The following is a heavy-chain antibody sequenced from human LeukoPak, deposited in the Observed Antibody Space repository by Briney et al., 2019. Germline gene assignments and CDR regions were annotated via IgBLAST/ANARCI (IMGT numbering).Heavy chain of an antibody. CDR1: GFTFSSYS. J-gene: IGHJ4*02. V-gene: IGHV3-21*04. CDR2: ITSSGRYI. D-gene: IGHD1-26*01. CDR3: AREGTTTSFDY. Sequence: GGSLRLSCAASGFTFSSYSMNWVRQAPGKGLEWVSSITSSGRYIYYADSVKGRFTISRDNSKNTVYLQMNSLRAEDTAVYYCAREGTTTSFDYWGQGTLVTVSS.